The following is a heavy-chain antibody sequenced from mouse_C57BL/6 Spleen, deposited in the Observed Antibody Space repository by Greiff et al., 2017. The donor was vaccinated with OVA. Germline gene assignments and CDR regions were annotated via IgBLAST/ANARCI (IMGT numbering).Heavy chain of an antibody. CDR1: GYSFTDYN. Sequence: EVKLMESGPELVKPGASVKISCKASGYSFTDYNMNWVKQSNGKSLEWIGVINPNYGTTSYNQKFKGKATLTVDQSSSTAYMQLNSLTSEDSAVYYCARSGYIGSTVPMGYWGQGTSVTVSS. CDR3: ARSGYIGSTVPMGY. J-gene: IGHJ4*01. D-gene: IGHD3-1*01. V-gene: IGHV1-39*01. CDR2: INPNYGTT.